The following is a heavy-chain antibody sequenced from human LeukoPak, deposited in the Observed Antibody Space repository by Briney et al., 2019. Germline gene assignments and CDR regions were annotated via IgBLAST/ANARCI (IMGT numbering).Heavy chain of an antibody. V-gene: IGHV4-4*07. D-gene: IGHD6-13*01. CDR3: ARDRSSSWYPSDNWFDP. J-gene: IGHJ5*02. Sequence: PSETLSLTCTVSGGSISSYYWSWIRQPAGKGLEWIGRIYTSGSTNYNPSLKSRVTISVDKSKNQFSLKLSSVTAADTAVYYCARDRSSSWYPSDNWFDPWGQGTLVTVSS. CDR1: GGSISSYY. CDR2: IYTSGST.